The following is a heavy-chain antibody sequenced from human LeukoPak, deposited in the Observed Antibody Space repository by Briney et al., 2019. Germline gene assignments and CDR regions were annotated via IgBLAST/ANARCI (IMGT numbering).Heavy chain of an antibody. CDR3: AAMAVNWFDP. Sequence: KSSETLSLTCAVYGGSFSGYYWSWIRQSPGKGLEWIGYILYSDITNYNPSLKSRVTMSVDTSKNQFSLRLTSVTAADTAVYYCAAMAVNWFDPWGQGTLVIVSS. D-gene: IGHD5-18*01. CDR2: ILYSDIT. V-gene: IGHV4-59*01. CDR1: GGSFSGYY. J-gene: IGHJ5*02.